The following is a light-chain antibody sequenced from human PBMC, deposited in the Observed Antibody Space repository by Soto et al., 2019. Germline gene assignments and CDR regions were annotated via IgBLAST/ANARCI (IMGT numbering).Light chain of an antibody. CDR3: QQSYKTPFT. Sequence: DIQVTQSPSSLSASVGDRVTITCRASQNISKYLNWYQRKPGKAPKLLIYAASTLQSGVPSRFSGSESGTEFTLTISSLQPEDFGDYICQQSYKTPFTFGPGTKVDIK. J-gene: IGKJ3*01. CDR1: QNISKY. V-gene: IGKV1-39*01. CDR2: AAS.